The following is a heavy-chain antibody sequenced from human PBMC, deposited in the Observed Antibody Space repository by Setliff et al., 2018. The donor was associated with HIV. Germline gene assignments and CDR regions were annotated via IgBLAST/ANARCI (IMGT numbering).Heavy chain of an antibody. J-gene: IGHJ4*02. CDR1: GFTFRNDP. CDR2: ISSDGTTT. CDR3: ARGGYHDSNGYPYYLDH. V-gene: IGHV3-64*02. D-gene: IGHD3-22*01. Sequence: GGSLRLSCAASGFTFRNDPMHWVRQAPGKGPESVSAISSDGTTTYYTDSVRGRFTISRDNSKNTLYLHMGSLRIEDTALYYCARGGYHDSNGYPYYLDHWGQGTLVTVS.